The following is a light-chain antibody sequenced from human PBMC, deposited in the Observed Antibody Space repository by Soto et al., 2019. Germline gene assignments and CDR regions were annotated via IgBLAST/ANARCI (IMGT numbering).Light chain of an antibody. CDR1: QSVSSSY. J-gene: IGKJ1*01. CDR2: GSS. Sequence: EMVLTQSPGTLSLSPGERATLSCRASQSVSSSYLAWYQQKPGQAPRLLIYGSSSRATGNPDRFSGSWSGTDFPLTISRLEPEDFAVYDCQQYGSSPQTFDQRTNVVI. CDR3: QQYGSSPQT. V-gene: IGKV3-20*01.